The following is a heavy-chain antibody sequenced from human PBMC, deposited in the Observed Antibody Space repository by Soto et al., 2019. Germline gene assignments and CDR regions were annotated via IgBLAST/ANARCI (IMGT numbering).Heavy chain of an antibody. CDR1: GYSFTSYY. CDR3: AREYDYVWGSSRRIDY. V-gene: IGHV1-46*03. J-gene: IGHJ4*02. D-gene: IGHD3-16*02. CDR2: INPSGGST. Sequence: VSCKASGYSFTSYYIHWVRQAPGQGLEWMGMINPSGGSTSNAQKFQDRVTMTRDTSTSTVYLELSSLRSEDTAVYYCAREYDYVWGSSRRIDYWGQGTLVTVSS.